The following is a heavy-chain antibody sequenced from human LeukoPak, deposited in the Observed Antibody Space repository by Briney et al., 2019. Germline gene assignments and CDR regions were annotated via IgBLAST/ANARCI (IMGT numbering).Heavy chain of an antibody. Sequence: GGSLRLSCAASGITFSSYAMSWVRQAPGKGLEWVSGISGNGGGTYYADSVKGRFTISRDNSKNTLYLQMNSLRAEDTAVYYCAKSFGYSRSWFDYWGQGTLVTVST. CDR2: ISGNGGGT. CDR1: GITFSSYA. V-gene: IGHV3-23*01. D-gene: IGHD6-13*01. J-gene: IGHJ4*02. CDR3: AKSFGYSRSWFDY.